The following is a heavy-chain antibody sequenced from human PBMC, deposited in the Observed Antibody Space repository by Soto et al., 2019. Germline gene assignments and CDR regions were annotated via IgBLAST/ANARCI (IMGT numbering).Heavy chain of an antibody. CDR3: AHRLAPSNYGYYQPLNSFDY. CDR2: IYWDDDK. D-gene: IGHD4-17*01. Sequence: QITLKESGPTLVKPTQTLTLTCTFSGFSLSTSGVGVGWIRQPPGKALEWLALIYWDDDKRYSPSLKSRLTIPKDTPKNQVVLTITHMDPVDTATYYLAHRLAPSNYGYYQPLNSFDYWGQGTLVTVSS. J-gene: IGHJ4*02. CDR1: GFSLSTSGVG. V-gene: IGHV2-5*02.